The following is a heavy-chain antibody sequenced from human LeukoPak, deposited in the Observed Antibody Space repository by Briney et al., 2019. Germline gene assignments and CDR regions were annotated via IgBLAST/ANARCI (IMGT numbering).Heavy chain of an antibody. V-gene: IGHV4-34*12. CDR1: GGSFSGYY. J-gene: IGHJ5*02. Sequence: SETLSLTCAVYGGSFSGYYWSWIRQPPGKGLEWIGEIILSGGPNYNPSLKSRVTISVDTSKNQFSLKLSSVTAADTAVYYCASTGGHYGSGSYYRKRRNWFDPWGQGTLVTVSS. CDR2: IILSGGP. CDR3: ASTGGHYGSGSYYRKRRNWFDP. D-gene: IGHD3-10*01.